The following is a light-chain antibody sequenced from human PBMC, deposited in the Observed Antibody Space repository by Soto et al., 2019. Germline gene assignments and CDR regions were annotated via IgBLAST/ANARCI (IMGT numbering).Light chain of an antibody. Sequence: EKVMTQSPATLSVSAGERASLSCRASQSVSNSLAWYQQKPGQAPRLLIYDASTRATGIPARFSGSASGTEFTRTISSLQSEDSAVYYCQQYNQWPLTFGGGTKVEIK. CDR2: DAS. J-gene: IGKJ4*01. V-gene: IGKV3-15*01. CDR3: QQYNQWPLT. CDR1: QSVSNS.